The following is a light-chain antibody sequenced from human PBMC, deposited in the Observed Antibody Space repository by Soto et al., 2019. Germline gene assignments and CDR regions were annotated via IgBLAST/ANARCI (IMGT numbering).Light chain of an antibody. V-gene: IGKV3-15*01. CDR3: HQYSIRRT. CDR1: ESVSTN. J-gene: IGKJ1*01. CDR2: GAS. Sequence: EVEITQSPTTPSLAPWERVTLSCRPSESVSTNLACYQQKARQATRLLIYGASTRATGIPARFSGSGSGTEFTLTISSLQSDDFTFYCCHQYSIRRTFGQGTKVAIK.